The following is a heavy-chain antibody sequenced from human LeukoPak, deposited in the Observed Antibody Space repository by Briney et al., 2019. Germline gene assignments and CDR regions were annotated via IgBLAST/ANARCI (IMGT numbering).Heavy chain of an antibody. V-gene: IGHV3-48*03. J-gene: IGHJ6*02. CDR2: ISKSGSTI. D-gene: IGHD3-3*01. CDR3: ASFSDV. Sequence: GRSLRLSCAASVFTLTSYEINCVRQAPGKGLEWVSYISKSGSTIYYADSVKGRFTISRDNAKNSLSLQMNSLRAEDTAVYYCASFSDVWGQGTTVTVSS. CDR1: VFTLTSYE.